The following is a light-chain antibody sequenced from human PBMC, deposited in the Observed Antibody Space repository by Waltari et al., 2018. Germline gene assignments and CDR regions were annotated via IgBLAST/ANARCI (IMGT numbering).Light chain of an antibody. CDR3: QQRSDWPLT. V-gene: IGKV3-11*01. J-gene: IGKJ4*01. CDR1: QSGSTY. CDR2: DAS. Sequence: EIVLTQSPATLSLSPGERATLSCRASQSGSTYLGWYQQKPGQAPRLLIFDASSRATGFPARFSATGSGTDFTLTISSLEPEDFATYYCQQRSDWPLTFGGGTKVELK.